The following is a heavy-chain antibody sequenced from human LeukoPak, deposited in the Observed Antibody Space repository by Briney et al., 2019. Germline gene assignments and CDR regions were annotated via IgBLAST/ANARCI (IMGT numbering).Heavy chain of an antibody. Sequence: GASVKVSCKVSGYTLTELSMHWVRQAPGKGLEWMGGFDPEDGETIYAQKFQGRVTMTEDTSTDTAYMELSSLRSEDTAVYYCATDRGLYQLLYYGMDVWGQGTTVTVSS. V-gene: IGHV1-24*01. CDR3: ATDRGLYQLLYYGMDV. J-gene: IGHJ6*02. D-gene: IGHD2-2*01. CDR2: FDPEDGET. CDR1: GYTLTELS.